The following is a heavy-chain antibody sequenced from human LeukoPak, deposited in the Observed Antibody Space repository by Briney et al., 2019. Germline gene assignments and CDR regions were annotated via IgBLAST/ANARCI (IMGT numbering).Heavy chain of an antibody. CDR1: GFTFSSYS. Sequence: GGSLRLSCAASGFTFSSYSMTWVRQAPGKGLEWVSSISSSSSYIYYADSAKGRFTISRDNAKNSLYLQMNSLRAEDTAVYYCARDHRSGKYYGMDVWGQGTTVTVSS. V-gene: IGHV3-21*01. J-gene: IGHJ6*02. CDR3: ARDHRSGKYYGMDV. D-gene: IGHD3-10*01. CDR2: ISSSSSYI.